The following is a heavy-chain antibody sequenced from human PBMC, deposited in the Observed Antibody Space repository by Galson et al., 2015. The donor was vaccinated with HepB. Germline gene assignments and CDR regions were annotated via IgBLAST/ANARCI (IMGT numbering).Heavy chain of an antibody. D-gene: IGHD5-12*01. CDR2: ISYEINNK. J-gene: IGHJ4*02. CDR3: ARDLYSAYDTDY. Sequence: SLRLSCAASGFIFSDYAMHWVRQAPGKGLEWVAVISYEINNKHYADSVKGRFTISRDNFMNTLYLQMNSLRPEDTAVYYCARDLYSAYDTDYWGQGTLVTV. V-gene: IGHV3-30-3*01. CDR1: GFIFSDYA.